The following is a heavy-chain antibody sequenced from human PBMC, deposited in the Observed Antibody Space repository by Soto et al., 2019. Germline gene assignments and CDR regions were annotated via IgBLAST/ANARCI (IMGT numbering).Heavy chain of an antibody. CDR2: IIPIFGTA. J-gene: IGHJ5*02. CDR3: ARGVYEVVVAGNWFDP. V-gene: IGHV1-69*13. Sequence: SVKVSCKASGGTFSSYAISWVRQAPGQGLEWMGGIIPIFGTANYAQKFQGRVTITADESTSTAYMELSSLRSEDTAVYYCARGVYEVVVAGNWFDPWGQGTLVTV. D-gene: IGHD2-15*01. CDR1: GGTFSSYA.